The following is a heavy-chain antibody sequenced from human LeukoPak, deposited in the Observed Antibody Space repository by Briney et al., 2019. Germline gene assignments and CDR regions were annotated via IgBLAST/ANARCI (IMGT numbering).Heavy chain of an antibody. CDR3: ASEEGPFDY. Sequence: SQTLSLTCAISGDSVSSNSVAWNWIRQSPSRGLEWLGRTYYRSKWYNDYAVSVKSRITINPDTSKNQFSLQLNSVTHEDTAVYYCASEEGPFDYWGQGTLVTVSS. CDR1: GDSVSSNSVA. V-gene: IGHV6-1*01. J-gene: IGHJ4*02. CDR2: TYYRSKWYN.